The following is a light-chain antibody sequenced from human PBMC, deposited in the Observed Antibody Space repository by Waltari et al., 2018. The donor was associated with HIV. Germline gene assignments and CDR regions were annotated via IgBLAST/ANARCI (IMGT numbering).Light chain of an antibody. Sequence: QSALTQPASVSGSPGQSITLPCTETRRDVGSYHLVSWYQQPTGKAPKLIIYKVSKRPSGVSNRFSGSKSGNTASLTISGLQAEDDADYYCCSYAGSSTYVFGTGTKVTVL. CDR1: RRDVGSYHL. CDR3: CSYAGSSTYV. J-gene: IGLJ1*01. V-gene: IGLV2-23*02. CDR2: KVS.